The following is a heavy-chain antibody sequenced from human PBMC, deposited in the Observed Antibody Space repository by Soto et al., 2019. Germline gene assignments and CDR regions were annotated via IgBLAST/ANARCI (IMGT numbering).Heavy chain of an antibody. V-gene: IGHV3-21*01. CDR1: GFTFSSFT. J-gene: IGHJ5*02. CDR2: ISSNSAYI. Sequence: LXLSCAASGFTFSSFTMNWVRQAPGKGLEWVSTISSNSAYIYYTDALRGRFTISRDNAKNSLHLQMNSLRAEDTAVYYCTRDASRDSSARGWFDPWGPGTLVTGSS. CDR3: TRDASRDSSARGWFDP. D-gene: IGHD6-13*01.